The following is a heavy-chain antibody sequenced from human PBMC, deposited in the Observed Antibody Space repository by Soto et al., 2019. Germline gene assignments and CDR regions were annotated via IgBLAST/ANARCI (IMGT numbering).Heavy chain of an antibody. D-gene: IGHD5-12*01. CDR1: GGSISSGGYY. CDR2: IYYSGST. V-gene: IGHV4-31*03. CDR3: ARGRPGYSGYDPNNWFDP. Sequence: SETLSLTCTVSGGSISSGGYYWSWIRQHPGKGLEWIGYIYYSGSTYYNPSLKSRVTISVDTSKNQFSLKLSSVTAADTAVYYCARGRPGYSGYDPNNWFDPWGQGTLVTVSS. J-gene: IGHJ5*02.